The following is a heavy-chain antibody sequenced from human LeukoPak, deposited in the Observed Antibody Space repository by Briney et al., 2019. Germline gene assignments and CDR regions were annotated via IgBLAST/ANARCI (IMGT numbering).Heavy chain of an antibody. CDR3: ASRSLDGDYFDY. CDR2: IYYSGST. CDR1: GGSISSSSYY. D-gene: IGHD3-16*01. J-gene: IGHJ4*02. V-gene: IGHV4-39*07. Sequence: SETLSLTCTVSGGSISSSSYYWGWIRQPPWKGLEWVGSIYYSGSTYYNPSLKSRVTISVDTSKNQFSLKLSSVTAADTAVYYCASRSLDGDYFDYWGQGTLVTVSS.